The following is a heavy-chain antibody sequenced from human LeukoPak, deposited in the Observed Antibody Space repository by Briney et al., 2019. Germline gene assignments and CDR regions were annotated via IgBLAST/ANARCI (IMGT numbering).Heavy chain of an antibody. V-gene: IGHV3-7*01. J-gene: IGHJ5*01. CDR1: GFSISHHW. D-gene: IGHD2-8*01. CDR3: AREDAVSNPGFDS. Sequence: GGSLRLSCVGSGFSISHHWINWVRQAPGTGLEWVANIRGDGNDLYYADSVKDRFTISRDNLKNSVFLQMNSLRVEDTAVYYCAREDAVSNPGFDSWGQGTLVTVSS. CDR2: IRGDGNDL.